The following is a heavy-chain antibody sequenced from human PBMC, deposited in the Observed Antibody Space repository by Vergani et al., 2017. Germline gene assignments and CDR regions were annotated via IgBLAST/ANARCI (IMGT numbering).Heavy chain of an antibody. CDR2: IYVSGIT. CDR3: ARDNKQLRPRAFDL. D-gene: IGHD3-9*01. Sequence: QLQESGPGLVKPSATLSLTCSVSGASIRSSNYYWGWIRQPAGKGLEWIGRIYVSGITDYNSSLQSRVSMSVDTSKNQFSLTLTSVTAADTAVYYCARDNKQLRPRAFDLWGQGILVTVSS. V-gene: IGHV4-61*02. J-gene: IGHJ4*02. CDR1: GASIRSSNYY.